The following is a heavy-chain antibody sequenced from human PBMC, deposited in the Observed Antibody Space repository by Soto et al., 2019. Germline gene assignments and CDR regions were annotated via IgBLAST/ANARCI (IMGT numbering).Heavy chain of an antibody. V-gene: IGHV1-69*01. CDR3: ARDIGGYYDSSGYTNWFDP. CDR1: GGTFSSYA. D-gene: IGHD3-22*01. CDR2: IIPIFGTA. J-gene: IGHJ5*02. Sequence: QVQLVQSGAAVKKPGSSVKVSCKASGGTFSSYAISWVRQAPGQGLEWMGGIIPIFGTANYAQKFQGRVTITADESTSTADMELSSLRSEDTAVYYCARDIGGYYDSSGYTNWFDPWGQGTLVTVSS.